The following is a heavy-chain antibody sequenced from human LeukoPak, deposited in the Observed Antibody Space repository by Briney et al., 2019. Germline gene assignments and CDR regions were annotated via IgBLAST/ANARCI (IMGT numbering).Heavy chain of an antibody. CDR3: AREGRGYCSSTSCSYGMDA. D-gene: IGHD2-2*01. V-gene: IGHV1-69*04. CDR1: GGTFSSYA. CDR2: TIPILGIA. Sequence: SVKVSCKASGGTFSSYAISWVRQAPGQGLEWMGRTIPILGIANYAQKLQGRVTITADKSTSTAYMELSSLRSEDTAVYYCAREGRGYCSSTSCSYGMDAWGQGTTVTVSS. J-gene: IGHJ6*02.